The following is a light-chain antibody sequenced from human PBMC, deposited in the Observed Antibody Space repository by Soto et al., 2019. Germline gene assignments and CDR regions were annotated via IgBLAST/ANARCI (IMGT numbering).Light chain of an antibody. Sequence: QSALTQPPSVSGSPGQSVTISCTGTSSDVGSYNRVSWYQQPPGTAPKLMIYEVSTRPSGVPDRFSGSKSGNTASLTISGLQAEDEADYYCISSTSSSTWVFGTGTKLTVL. CDR3: ISSTSSSTWV. J-gene: IGLJ1*01. CDR2: EVS. V-gene: IGLV2-18*02. CDR1: SSDVGSYNR.